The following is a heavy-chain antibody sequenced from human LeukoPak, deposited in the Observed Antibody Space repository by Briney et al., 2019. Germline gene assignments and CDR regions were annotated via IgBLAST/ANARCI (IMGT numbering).Heavy chain of an antibody. CDR1: GVSISSSSYY. V-gene: IGHV4-39*01. J-gene: IGHJ4*02. CDR2: IYYSGST. D-gene: IGHD5-24*01. CDR3: ARLRVLRDGYRSTPAGEFDF. Sequence: PSETLSLTCTVSGVSISSSSYYWGWIRPPPGKGLEWIGSIYYSGSTYYNPSRKSRVTISVDTSKNQFSLNLSSVTAADTAIYYCARLRVLRDGYRSTPAGEFDFWGGGTLVTVSS.